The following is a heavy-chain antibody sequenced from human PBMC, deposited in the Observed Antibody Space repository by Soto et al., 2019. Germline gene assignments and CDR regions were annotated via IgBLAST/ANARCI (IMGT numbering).Heavy chain of an antibody. V-gene: IGHV4-61*08. CDR3: ARHNYGSGSTYFDY. Sequence: TSETLSLTCTVSGGSISSGDYYWNWMRQPPGKGLEWIGYVYYSGSTNYNPSLKSRVTISVDTSKNQFSLKLNSMTAADTAVYFCARHNYGSGSTYFDYWGQGTLVTVSS. J-gene: IGHJ4*02. CDR1: GGSISSGDYY. D-gene: IGHD3-10*01. CDR2: VYYSGST.